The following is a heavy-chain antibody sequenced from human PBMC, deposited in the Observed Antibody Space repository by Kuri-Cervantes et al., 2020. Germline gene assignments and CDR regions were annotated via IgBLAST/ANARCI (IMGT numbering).Heavy chain of an antibody. V-gene: IGHV3-43D*04. J-gene: IGHJ6*03. CDR3: ARAEVPAAIELSYHYYYMDV. D-gene: IGHD2-2*01. CDR2: ISWDGGST. CDR1: GFTFDDYA. Sequence: LKISCAASGFTFDDYAMHWVRQAPGKGLEWVSLISWDGGSTYYADSVKGRFTISRDNSKNSLYLQMNSLRAEDTALYYCARAEVPAAIELSYHYYYMDVWGKGTTVTVSS.